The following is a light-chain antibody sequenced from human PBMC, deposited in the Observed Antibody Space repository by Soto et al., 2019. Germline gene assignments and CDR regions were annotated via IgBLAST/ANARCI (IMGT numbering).Light chain of an antibody. CDR1: SSDVGGHNY. V-gene: IGLV2-8*01. J-gene: IGLJ1*01. CDR3: NSYADSNNFV. CDR2: EVS. Sequence: QSVLTQPPSASGSPGQSVTISCTGTSSDVGGHNYVSWYQQHPGKAPKLMIYEVSKRPSGVPDRFSGSKSGNTASLTVSGLQAEDEADYYCNSYADSNNFVFGTGTKLTVL.